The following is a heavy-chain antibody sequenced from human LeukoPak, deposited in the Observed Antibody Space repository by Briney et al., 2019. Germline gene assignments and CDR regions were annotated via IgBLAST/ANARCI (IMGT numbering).Heavy chain of an antibody. CDR3: ARDDVTMVRGVIITLYYYGMDV. CDR2: IIPILGTA. V-gene: IGHV1-69*13. J-gene: IGHJ6*02. D-gene: IGHD3-10*01. CDR1: GGTFSSYA. Sequence: ASVKVSCKASGGTFSSYAISWVRQAPGQGLEWMGGIIPILGTANYAQKFQGRVTITADESTSTAYMELSSLRSEDTAVYYCARDDVTMVRGVIITLYYYGMDVWGQGTTVTVSS.